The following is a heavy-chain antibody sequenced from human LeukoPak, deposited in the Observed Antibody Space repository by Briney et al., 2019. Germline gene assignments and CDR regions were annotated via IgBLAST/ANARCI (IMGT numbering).Heavy chain of an antibody. CDR3: LSGSGH. J-gene: IGHJ4*02. D-gene: IGHD3-10*01. Sequence: GGSLRLSRAAAGFIFRNYWMGWVRQAPGKGLEWVANINEDGSEKYYVDSVKGRFIISRDNAKNSLYLQMNILRAEDTAVFYCLSGSGHCGQGTLVTVCS. CDR1: GFIFRNYW. V-gene: IGHV3-7*01. CDR2: INEDGSEK.